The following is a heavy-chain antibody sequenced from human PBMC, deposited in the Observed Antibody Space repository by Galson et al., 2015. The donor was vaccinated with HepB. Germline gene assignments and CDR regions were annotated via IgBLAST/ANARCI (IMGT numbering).Heavy chain of an antibody. Sequence: SLRLSCAASGFTFSSYWMSWVRQAPGKGLEWVANIKQDGSEKYYVDSVKGRFTISRDNAKNSLYLQMNSLRAEDTAVYYCARDRPYYYDSSGYYPWHYWGQGTLVTVSS. CDR2: IKQDGSEK. CDR3: ARDRPYYYDSSGYYPWHY. D-gene: IGHD3-22*01. CDR1: GFTFSSYW. J-gene: IGHJ4*02. V-gene: IGHV3-7*03.